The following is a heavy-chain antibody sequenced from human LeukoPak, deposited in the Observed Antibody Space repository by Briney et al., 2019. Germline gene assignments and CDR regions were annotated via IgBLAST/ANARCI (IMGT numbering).Heavy chain of an antibody. J-gene: IGHJ4*02. D-gene: IGHD1-20*01. V-gene: IGHV1-69*13. CDR1: GYTFTSYA. CDR2: IIPIFGTA. Sequence: SVKVSCKASGYTFTSYAMNWVRQAPGQGLEWMGGIIPIFGTANYAQKFQGRVTITADESTSTAYMELSSLRSEDTAVYYCARLRVGVTGTTWGSDYWGQGTLVTVSS. CDR3: ARLRVGVTGTTWGSDY.